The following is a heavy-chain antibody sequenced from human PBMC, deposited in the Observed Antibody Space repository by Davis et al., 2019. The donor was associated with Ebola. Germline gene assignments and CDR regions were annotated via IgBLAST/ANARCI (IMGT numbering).Heavy chain of an antibody. D-gene: IGHD3-10*01. J-gene: IGHJ4*02. Sequence: PSETLSLTCTVSGGSISTYYWNWIRQPPGKGLEWIGYVYYTGSTNHNPSLKSRVTISVDTSKNQFSLKLSSVTAADTAVYFCARAGARGSGVFDNWGQGTLVTVSS. V-gene: IGHV4-59*01. CDR3: ARAGARGSGVFDN. CDR2: VYYTGST. CDR1: GGSISTYY.